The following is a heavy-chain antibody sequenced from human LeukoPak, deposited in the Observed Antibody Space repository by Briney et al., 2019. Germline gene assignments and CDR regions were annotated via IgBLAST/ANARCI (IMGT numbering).Heavy chain of an antibody. V-gene: IGHV1-18*01. CDR2: ISAYNGNT. CDR3: ARGNSVRDEAWWFNP. Sequence: VASVKVSCKASGYTFTSYGISWVRQAPGQGLEWMGWISAYNGNTNYAQKLQGRVTMTTDTSTSTAYMELRSLRSDDTAVYYCARGNSVRDEAWWFNPWGQGTLVTVSS. J-gene: IGHJ5*02. CDR1: GYTFTSYG. D-gene: IGHD5-24*01.